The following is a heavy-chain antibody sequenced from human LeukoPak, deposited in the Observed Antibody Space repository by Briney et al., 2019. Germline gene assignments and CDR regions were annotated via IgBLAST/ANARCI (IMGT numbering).Heavy chain of an antibody. CDR3: TRDTGSTMFRGVIKNYSGMDV. D-gene: IGHD3-10*01. CDR2: IIPILGTT. J-gene: IGHJ6*02. CDR1: GGTFSSHA. V-gene: IGHV1-69*11. Sequence: GASVKVSCKASGGTFSSHAINWVRQAPGQGLEWMGRIIPILGTTDYAQKFRGRVTINADSSTNTAYMELSSLRSEDTAVYFCTRDTGSTMFRGVIKNYSGMDVWGQGTTVTVSS.